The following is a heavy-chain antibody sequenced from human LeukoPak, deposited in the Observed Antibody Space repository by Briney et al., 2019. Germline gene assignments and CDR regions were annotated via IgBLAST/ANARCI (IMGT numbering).Heavy chain of an antibody. CDR3: ARDRNDIELFDY. CDR1: GFTFSDYY. J-gene: IGHJ4*02. Sequence: PGGSLRLSCAASGFTFSDYYMSWIRQAPGKGLEWVSYISSSGTTIYYADSVKGRFTISRDNAKNSLYLQMDSLRAEDTAVYYCARDRNDIELFDYWGQGTLVTVSS. D-gene: IGHD5-12*01. CDR2: ISSSGTTI. V-gene: IGHV3-11*01.